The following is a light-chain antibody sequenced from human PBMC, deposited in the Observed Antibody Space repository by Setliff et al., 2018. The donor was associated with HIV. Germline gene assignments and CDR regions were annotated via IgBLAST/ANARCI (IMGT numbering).Light chain of an antibody. CDR3: CSYAGNYTAHYV. Sequence: QSALTQPRSVSGSLGQSVTISCTGTSNDVGGHNYVSWYQQHPGKAPKVIIYDVTKRPSGVPDRFSGSKSGNTASLTISGLQAEDEADYYCCSYAGNYTAHYVFGTGTRSPS. CDR2: DVT. J-gene: IGLJ1*01. V-gene: IGLV2-11*01. CDR1: SNDVGGHNY.